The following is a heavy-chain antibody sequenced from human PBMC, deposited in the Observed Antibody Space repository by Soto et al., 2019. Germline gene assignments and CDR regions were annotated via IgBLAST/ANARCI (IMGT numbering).Heavy chain of an antibody. D-gene: IGHD3-16*01. CDR2: ISSSSSYI. J-gene: IGHJ6*03. Sequence: EVQLVESGGGLVKPGGSLRLSCAASGFTFSSYSMNWVRQAPGKGLEWVSSISSSSSYIYYADSVKGRFTISRDNAKNSLYLQMNSLRDEDTAVYYCARFEFIPVDYYYYMDVWGKGTTVTVSS. V-gene: IGHV3-21*01. CDR1: GFTFSSYS. CDR3: ARFEFIPVDYYYYMDV.